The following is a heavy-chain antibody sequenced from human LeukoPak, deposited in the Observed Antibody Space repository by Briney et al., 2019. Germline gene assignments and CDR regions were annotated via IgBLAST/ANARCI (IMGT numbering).Heavy chain of an antibody. Sequence: VASVKVSCKASGGTFSSYAISWVRQAPGQGLEWMGGIIPIFGTANYAQKFQGRVTITADKSTSTAYMELSSLRSEDTAVYYCARDVSSSWGEDNWFDPWGQGTLVTVSS. CDR3: ARDVSSSWGEDNWFDP. CDR1: GGTFSSYA. D-gene: IGHD6-13*01. V-gene: IGHV1-69*06. CDR2: IIPIFGTA. J-gene: IGHJ5*02.